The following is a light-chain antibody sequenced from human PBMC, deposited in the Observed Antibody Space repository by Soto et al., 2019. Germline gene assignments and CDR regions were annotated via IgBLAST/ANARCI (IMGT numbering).Light chain of an antibody. J-gene: IGKJ1*01. CDR1: QSVSSN. Sequence: EILMTQSPATLPVSPGERATLSCRASQSVSSNLAWYQQKPGQAPRLLIYAASTRATGIPARLSGSGSGTEFTLTISSLQSEDFAVYYCQQYNNWPVFGQGTKVDIK. CDR2: AAS. V-gene: IGKV3-15*01. CDR3: QQYNNWPV.